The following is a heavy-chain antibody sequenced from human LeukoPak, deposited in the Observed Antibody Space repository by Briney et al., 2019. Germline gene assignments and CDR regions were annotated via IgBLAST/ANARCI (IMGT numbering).Heavy chain of an antibody. Sequence: GGSLRLSCAASGFTFSSHNMHWVRQAPGKGLEWVAVISYDGSSKYYADSVKGRFTISRDNSKNTLYLQMNSLRAEDTAVYYCAKDCTVTTDWYFDLWGRGTLVTVSS. D-gene: IGHD4-17*01. CDR2: ISYDGSSK. J-gene: IGHJ2*01. V-gene: IGHV3-30*18. CDR1: GFTFSSHN. CDR3: AKDCTVTTDWYFDL.